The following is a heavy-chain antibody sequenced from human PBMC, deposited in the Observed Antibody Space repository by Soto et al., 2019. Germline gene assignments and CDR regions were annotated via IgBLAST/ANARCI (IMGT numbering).Heavy chain of an antibody. J-gene: IGHJ4*02. CDR3: AKEHDEGFDYDLDYFYC. CDR2: IRWEGASI. CDR1: GFTFNNYA. V-gene: IGHV3-9*01. D-gene: IGHD3-3*01. Sequence: EVQLVESGGDLVQPGRSLRLSCSASGFTFNNYAIHWVRQAPGQGLELVSGIRWEGASIVYADSGKGRFTISRDQAKNSLYLERDSMRSEDTALYYCAKEHDEGFDYDLDYFYCWGQGTLVTASS.